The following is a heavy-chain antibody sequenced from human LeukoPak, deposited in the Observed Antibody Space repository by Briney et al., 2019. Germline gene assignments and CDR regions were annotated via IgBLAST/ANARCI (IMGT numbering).Heavy chain of an antibody. CDR3: ASTEQWLVSGLYYYYYMDV. CDR1: GGTFSSYA. Sequence: SAKVSCKASGGTFSSYAISWVRQAPGQGLEWMGGIIPIFGTANYAQKFQGRVTITTDESTSTAYMELSSLRSEDTAVYYCASTEQWLVSGLYYYYYMDVWGKGTTVTVSS. D-gene: IGHD6-19*01. CDR2: IIPIFGTA. J-gene: IGHJ6*03. V-gene: IGHV1-69*05.